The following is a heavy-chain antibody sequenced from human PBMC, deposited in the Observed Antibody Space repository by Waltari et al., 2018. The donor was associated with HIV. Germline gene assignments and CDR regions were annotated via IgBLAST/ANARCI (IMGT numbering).Heavy chain of an antibody. CDR2: ISYDGSNK. CDR1: GFTYSCKA. V-gene: IGHV3-30-3*01. J-gene: IGHJ4*02. D-gene: IGHD2-2*01. CDR3: ARDPQYCSSTSCSYYFDY. Sequence: QVQLVESGGGVAQPGGSLRLSCAASGFTYSCKAMNWVRQAPGKGLEWVAVISYDGSNKYYADSVKGRFTISRDNSKNTLYLQMNSLRAEDTAVYYCARDPQYCSSTSCSYYFDYWGQGTLVTVSS.